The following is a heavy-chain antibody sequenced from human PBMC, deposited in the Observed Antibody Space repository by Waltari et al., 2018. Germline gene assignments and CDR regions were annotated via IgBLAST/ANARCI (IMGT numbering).Heavy chain of an antibody. V-gene: IGHV1-69-2*01. Sequence: EVQLVQSGASLKKPGATVKISCKVSGYTFTDYYMHWVQQAPGKGLEWMGLVDPEDGETIYAEKFQGRVTITADSSTYTAYMDLSSLRSADTAVYYCATGYHPNAFDIWGQGTMVTVSS. CDR1: GYTFTDYY. CDR3: ATGYHPNAFDI. CDR2: VDPEDGET. D-gene: IGHD2-2*01. J-gene: IGHJ3*02.